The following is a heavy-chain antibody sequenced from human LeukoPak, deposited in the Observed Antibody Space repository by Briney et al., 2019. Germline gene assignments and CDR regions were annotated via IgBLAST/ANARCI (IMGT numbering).Heavy chain of an antibody. V-gene: IGHV3-74*01. D-gene: IGHD3-10*01. J-gene: IGHJ3*02. CDR3: TRDRGHGFDFDI. CDR2: ISDDGSSTTST. CDR1: GFTFSGYW. Sequence: GGSLRLSCAASGFTFSGYWMHWVRHVAGKGLVWVSRISDDGSSTTSTIYADSVKGRFTISRDNAKNTLYLQMNSLRAEDTAVYYCTRDRGHGFDFDIWGQGTTVTVSS.